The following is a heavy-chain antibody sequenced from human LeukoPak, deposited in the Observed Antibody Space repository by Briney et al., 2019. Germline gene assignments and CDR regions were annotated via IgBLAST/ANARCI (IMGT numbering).Heavy chain of an antibody. V-gene: IGHV4-59*07. Sequence: PSDTLSLTCTVSGGSISSYYWSWIRQPPGKGLEWIGYIYNSGSTKYNPSLKSRVTMSMDTSKNQFSLKLSSVTAADTAVYYCARGGWYSDYWGQGTLVTVSS. CDR3: ARGGWYSDY. CDR2: IYNSGST. CDR1: GGSISSYY. J-gene: IGHJ4*02. D-gene: IGHD6-19*01.